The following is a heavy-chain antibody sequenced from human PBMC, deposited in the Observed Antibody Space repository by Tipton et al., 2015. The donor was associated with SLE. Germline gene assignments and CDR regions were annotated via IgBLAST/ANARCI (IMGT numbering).Heavy chain of an antibody. D-gene: IGHD2-8*02. CDR1: GFTFSSNH. CDR2: ISGDGSVA. V-gene: IGHV3-23*01. Sequence: GSLRLSCAASGFTFSSNHMSWVRQAPGKGPGWVSTISGDGSVAFYAASVKGRFTISRDNSRNTLHLQMKSLRAEDTALYYCAKLPTGVGSLAEYFQHWGQGTLVTVSS. CDR3: AKLPTGVGSLAEYFQH. J-gene: IGHJ1*01.